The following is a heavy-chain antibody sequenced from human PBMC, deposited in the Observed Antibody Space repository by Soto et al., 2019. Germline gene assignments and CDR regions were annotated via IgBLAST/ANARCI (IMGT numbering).Heavy chain of an antibody. CDR1: AGSISRYY. CDR3: VGSLMSRAMESFDY. Sequence: HVQLQESGPGLVKPSEPLSLTCSVSAGSISRYYWGWVRQSPGEGLEWIAHISYTVDASYNPSLKSRVTSSLDTSKNQIALSLMSVTAAGTAVYYCVGSLMSRAMESFDYWGQGTLVTVTS. V-gene: IGHV4-59*01. CDR2: ISYTVDA. J-gene: IGHJ4*02. D-gene: IGHD5-18*01.